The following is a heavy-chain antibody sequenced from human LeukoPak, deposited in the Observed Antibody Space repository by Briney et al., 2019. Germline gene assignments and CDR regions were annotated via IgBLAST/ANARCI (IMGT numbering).Heavy chain of an antibody. CDR3: AKGSGIQLWLKPFDY. CDR1: GFTFSSYA. J-gene: IGHJ4*02. Sequence: GSLRLSCAASGFTFSSYAMSWVRQAPGKGLEWVSAISGSGGSTYYADSVKGRFTISRDNSKNTLYLQMNSLRAEDTAVYYCAKGSGIQLWLKPFDYWGQGTLVTVSS. V-gene: IGHV3-23*01. D-gene: IGHD5-18*01. CDR2: ISGSGGST.